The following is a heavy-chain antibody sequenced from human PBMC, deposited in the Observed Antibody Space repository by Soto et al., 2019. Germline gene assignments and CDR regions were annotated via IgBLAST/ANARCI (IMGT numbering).Heavy chain of an antibody. CDR3: ARGDMLTGCWTSTLDY. CDR2: INPSGGST. V-gene: IGHV1-46*04. Sequence: QVQLVQSGAEVTKPGASVKVSCKASGYTFTSYYMHWVRQAPGQGLEWMGIINPSGGSTGYAQKLQGRVTMARDTSTSTAYMELSGLRSEDMAVYYWARGDMLTGCWTSTLDYWGQGDLVTVSS. CDR1: GYTFTSYY. J-gene: IGHJ4*02. D-gene: IGHD3-9*01.